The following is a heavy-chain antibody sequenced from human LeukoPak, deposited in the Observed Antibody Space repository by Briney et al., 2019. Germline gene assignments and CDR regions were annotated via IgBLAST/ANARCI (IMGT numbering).Heavy chain of an antibody. J-gene: IGHJ4*02. CDR1: GGSFSGYY. V-gene: IGHV4-59*10. CDR3: ARGSSSWYDFDY. CDR2: IYSSGST. Sequence: SSETLSLTCAVYGGSFSGYYWSWIRQPAGKGLEWIGRIYSSGSTNYNPSLKSRVTISVDTSKNQFSLKLSSVTAADTAVYYCARGSSSWYDFDYWGQGTLVTVSS. D-gene: IGHD6-13*01.